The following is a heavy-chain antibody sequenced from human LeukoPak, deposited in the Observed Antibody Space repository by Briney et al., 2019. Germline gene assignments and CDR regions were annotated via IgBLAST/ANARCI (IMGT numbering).Heavy chain of an antibody. J-gene: IGHJ4*02. CDR2: MHPNSGGT. V-gene: IGHV1-2*02. Sequence: ASVKVSCKASGYTFIHKYIHWVRQAPGQGLGWMGWMHPNSGGTNYAQKFQGRVTMTRDTSISTAYMELSRLRSDDTAVYYCASTQGYWGQGTLVTVSS. CDR3: ASTQGY. CDR1: GYTFIHKY.